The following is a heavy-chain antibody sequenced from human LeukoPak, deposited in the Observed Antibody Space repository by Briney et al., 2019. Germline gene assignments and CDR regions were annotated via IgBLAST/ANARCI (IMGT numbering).Heavy chain of an antibody. J-gene: IGHJ3*02. CDR3: AREDGGKADI. Sequence: PGGSLRLSCAASGFTFSRYAMNWVRQAPGKGLEWVSSISSSSSSAYYADSVKGRFTISRDNAKNSLYLQMKSLRDEDTAVYYCAREDGGKADIWGQGTMVTVSS. CDR1: GFTFSRYA. CDR2: ISSSSSSA. V-gene: IGHV3-48*02. D-gene: IGHD4-23*01.